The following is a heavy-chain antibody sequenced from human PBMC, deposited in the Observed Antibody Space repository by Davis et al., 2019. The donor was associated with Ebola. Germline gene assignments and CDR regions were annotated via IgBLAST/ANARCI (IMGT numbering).Heavy chain of an antibody. CDR1: GFTFDDYT. Sequence: GGSLRLSCAASGFTFDDYTMHWVRQAPGKGLEWVSLISWDGGSTYYADSMKGRFTISRDNSKNSLYLQINSLRTEDTALYYCAKDTRRGDSSGWSIFDYWGQGTLVTVSS. D-gene: IGHD6-19*01. CDR2: ISWDGGST. J-gene: IGHJ4*02. CDR3: AKDTRRGDSSGWSIFDY. V-gene: IGHV3-43*01.